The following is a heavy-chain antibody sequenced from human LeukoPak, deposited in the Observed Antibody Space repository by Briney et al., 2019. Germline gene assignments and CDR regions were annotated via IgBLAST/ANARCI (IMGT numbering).Heavy chain of an antibody. CDR3: ARSKDYVFNWFDP. J-gene: IGHJ5*02. V-gene: IGHV3-7*01. CDR2: INQDGSEK. CDR1: RFTFTNYW. D-gene: IGHD4-17*01. Sequence: GGSLRLSCAASRFTFTNYWMTWVRQAPGKGLEWVANINQDGSEKYYVDSVKGRFTISRDNAKNSVYLQMDSLRAEDTAVYNCARSKDYVFNWFDPWGQGTLVTVSS.